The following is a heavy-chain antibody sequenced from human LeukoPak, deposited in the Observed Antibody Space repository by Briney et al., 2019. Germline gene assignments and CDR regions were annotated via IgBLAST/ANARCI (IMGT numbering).Heavy chain of an antibody. CDR1: GYSFTSYW. V-gene: IGHV5-51*01. CDR3: ATQPGLGY. CDR2: IYPGDSDT. J-gene: IGHJ4*02. Sequence: GESLKISCKASGYSFTSYWIGWVRQMPGKGLEWMGIIYPGDSDTRDRPSFQGQVTISVDKSITTAYLHWSSLKASDSAIYFCATQPGLGYWGQGTLVTVSS. D-gene: IGHD1-26*01.